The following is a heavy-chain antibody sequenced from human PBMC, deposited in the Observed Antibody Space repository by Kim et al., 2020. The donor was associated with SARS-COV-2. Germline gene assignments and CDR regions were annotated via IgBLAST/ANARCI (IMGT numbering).Heavy chain of an antibody. CDR3: ARGTKVRGAKDGNWFDP. D-gene: IGHD3-10*01. Sequence: LKRRVTISVDTSKNQFSLKLSSVTAADTAVYYCARGTKVRGAKDGNWFDPWGQGTLVTVSS. J-gene: IGHJ5*02. V-gene: IGHV4-31*02.